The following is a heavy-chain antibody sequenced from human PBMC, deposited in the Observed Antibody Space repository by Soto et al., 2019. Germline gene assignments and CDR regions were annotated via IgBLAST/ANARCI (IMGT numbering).Heavy chain of an antibody. CDR1: GYTFSSHV. CDR3: ARTCSSSSCYHIY. J-gene: IGHJ4*02. Sequence: ASVKVSCKASGYTFSSHVITWLRQAPGQGLEWMGWISTYNGDTDYAQNLQGRVTMTTDTSTSTAYMELRSLRSDDTAVYYCARTCSSSSCYHIYWGQGTQVSVSS. V-gene: IGHV1-18*01. D-gene: IGHD2-2*01. CDR2: ISTYNGDT.